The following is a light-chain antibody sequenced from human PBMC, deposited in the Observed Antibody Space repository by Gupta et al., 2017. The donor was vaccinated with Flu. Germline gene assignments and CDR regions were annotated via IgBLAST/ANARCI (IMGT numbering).Light chain of an antibody. CDR3: VLYMGRGPLV. CDR2: SID. CDR1: SVPVATSYY. V-gene: IGLV8-61*01. Sequence: TGILTRGLTSVPVATSYYSSWYQQTPGQARRTLVYSIDSRSTVVPDSFSGSIHGNKAALTITGAEVDDESDYYCVLYMGRGPLVFGGGTKLTVL. J-gene: IGLJ3*02.